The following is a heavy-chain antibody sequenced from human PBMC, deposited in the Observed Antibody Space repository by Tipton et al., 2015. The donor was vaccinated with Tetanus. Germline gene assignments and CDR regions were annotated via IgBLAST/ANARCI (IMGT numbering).Heavy chain of an antibody. J-gene: IGHJ4*02. CDR1: GGSIRGGTFY. Sequence: TLSLTCTVSGGSIRGGTFYWGWIRQPPGKGLEWIGSIYESGDTYYIPSLKSRVTISVDTSKNQFSLKLKSVTAADTAVYYCARDQARGARGWNYFDCWGQGTLVTVSS. CDR3: ARDQARGARGWNYFDC. CDR2: IYESGDT. D-gene: IGHD1-26*01. V-gene: IGHV4-39*07.